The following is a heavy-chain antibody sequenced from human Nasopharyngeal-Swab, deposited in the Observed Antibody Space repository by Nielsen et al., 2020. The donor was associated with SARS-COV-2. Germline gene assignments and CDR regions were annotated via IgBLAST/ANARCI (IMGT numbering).Heavy chain of an antibody. Sequence: GESLKISCAASGFTFSSYAMHWVRQAPGKGLEWVAVISYDGSNKYYADSVKGRFTISRDNSKNTLYLQMNSLRAEDTAVYYCASAYGGSYWYFDLRGRGTLVTVSS. D-gene: IGHD4-23*01. CDR1: GFTFSSYA. CDR3: ASAYGGSYWYFDL. V-gene: IGHV3-30-3*01. J-gene: IGHJ2*01. CDR2: ISYDGSNK.